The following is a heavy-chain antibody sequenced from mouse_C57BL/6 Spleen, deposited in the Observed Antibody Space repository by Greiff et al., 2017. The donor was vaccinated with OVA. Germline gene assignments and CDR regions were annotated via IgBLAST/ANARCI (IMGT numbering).Heavy chain of an antibody. V-gene: IGHV1-80*01. J-gene: IGHJ1*03. Sequence: QVQLQQSGAELVKPGASVKISCKASGYAFSSYWMNWVKQRPGKGLEWIGQIYPGDGDTNYNGKFKGKATLTADKSSSTAYMQLSSLTSEDSAVYFCARSGYGSSYRWYFDVWGTGTTVTVSS. CDR1: GYAFSSYW. CDR2: IYPGDGDT. D-gene: IGHD1-1*01. CDR3: ARSGYGSSYRWYFDV.